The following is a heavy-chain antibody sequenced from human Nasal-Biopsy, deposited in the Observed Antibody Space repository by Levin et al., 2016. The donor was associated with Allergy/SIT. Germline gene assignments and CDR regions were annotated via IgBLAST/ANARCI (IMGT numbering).Heavy chain of an antibody. J-gene: IGHJ3*01. CDR2: IWPGDSDT. CDR1: GYIFTRFW. D-gene: IGHD4/OR15-4a*01. CDR3: ATQTSDYPSSYDVIDV. Sequence: GESLKISCKASGYIFTRFWIGWVRQMPGKGLEWMGVIWPGDSDTRYSPSFRGQVTISADKSISTTYLQWSSLKASDTAMYYCATQTSDYPSSYDVIDVWGQGTMVTVSS. V-gene: IGHV5-51*01.